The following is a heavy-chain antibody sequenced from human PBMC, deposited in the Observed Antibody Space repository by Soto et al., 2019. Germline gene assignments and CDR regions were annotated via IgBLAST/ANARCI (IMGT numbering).Heavy chain of an antibody. CDR2: INHSGSA. J-gene: IGHJ4*02. CDR1: GDSFSNYF. CDR3: GRVSRGYYDS. D-gene: IGHD2-15*01. Sequence: SETLSLTCAVYGDSFSNYFWSWIRQPPGKGLEWIGEINHSGSAYYNPSLGSRVTISVDKSKKQFSLKLSSVTAAATAVYYCGRVSRGYYDSWGQGTLVTVSS. V-gene: IGHV4-34*01.